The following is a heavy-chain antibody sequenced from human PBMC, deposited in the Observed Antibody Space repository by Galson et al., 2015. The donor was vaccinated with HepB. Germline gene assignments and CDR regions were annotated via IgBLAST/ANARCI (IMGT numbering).Heavy chain of an antibody. D-gene: IGHD6-25*01. CDR1: GFSFISHS. CDR2: ISPGGTK. Sequence: SLRLSCAASGFSFISHSMNWVRHSPGKGLEWLAYISPGGTKYYADPARGRFPISRDNAKKSMYLHMSSLRVEDTGIYYCARNPASYDYYNMDVWGQGTTVTVSS. CDR3: ARNPASYDYYNMDV. J-gene: IGHJ6*02. V-gene: IGHV3-48*01.